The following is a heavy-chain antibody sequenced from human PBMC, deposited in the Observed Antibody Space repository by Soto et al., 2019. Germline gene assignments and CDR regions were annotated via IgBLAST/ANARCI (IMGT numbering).Heavy chain of an antibody. D-gene: IGHD2-2*01. CDR2: IYYSGST. CDR3: ARETYCSSTSCYGLLNWYFDL. CDR1: GGSISSGGYY. J-gene: IGHJ2*01. V-gene: IGHV4-31*03. Sequence: QVQLQESGPGLVKPSQTLSLTCTVSGGSISSGGYYWSWIRQHPGKGLEWIGYIYYSGSTYYNPSLKSRVTLSVDTSKNQFSLKLSSVTAADTAVYYCARETYCSSTSCYGLLNWYFDLWGRGTLVTVSS.